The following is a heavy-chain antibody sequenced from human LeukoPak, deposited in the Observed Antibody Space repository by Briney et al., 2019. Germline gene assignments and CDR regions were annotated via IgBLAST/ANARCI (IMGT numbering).Heavy chain of an antibody. J-gene: IGHJ3*02. V-gene: IGHV1-8*02. CDR1: GYAFTSYD. Sequence: ASVNLSFNASGYAFTSYDINYVRHWTGQGLEWGGWMNPNSCNTGNAHKFPCRVTLITDTSTSTVYMELSSLRSEDTAVYYCAREGIAAAGTRLGGFDIWGQGTLVTVSS. CDR2: MNPNSCNT. D-gene: IGHD6-13*01. CDR3: AREGIAAAGTRLGGFDI.